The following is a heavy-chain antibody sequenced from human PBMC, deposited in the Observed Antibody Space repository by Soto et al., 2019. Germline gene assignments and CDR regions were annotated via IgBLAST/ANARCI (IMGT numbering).Heavy chain of an antibody. D-gene: IGHD3-22*01. CDR1: GFTFNIYA. CDR3: AKDRYLDHDSRGYLFDN. V-gene: IGHV3-23*01. CDR2: ISRYGDFT. Sequence: EVQLLESGGDLIQPGGCLRLSCAASGFTFNIYAMTWVRQAPGKGLEWVSAISRYGDFTYYADSVEGRFTISRDNSKNTLYLQMNSLRAEDTAVYYCAKDRYLDHDSRGYLFDNWGQGTLVTVSS. J-gene: IGHJ4*02.